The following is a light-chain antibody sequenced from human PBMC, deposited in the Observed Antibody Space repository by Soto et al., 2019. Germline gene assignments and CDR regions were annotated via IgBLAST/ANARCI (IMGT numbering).Light chain of an antibody. CDR1: QSVSSN. J-gene: IGKJ1*01. CDR2: GAS. V-gene: IGKV3-15*01. Sequence: EIVMTQSPASLPVPPGERATLSCRASQSVSSNFAWYLQKPGQAPRLLIYGASTRATAVPARFTASGSGTEFTLTISSLQSDDFGVYYCQQYDTWPRTFGQGTKVDIK. CDR3: QQYDTWPRT.